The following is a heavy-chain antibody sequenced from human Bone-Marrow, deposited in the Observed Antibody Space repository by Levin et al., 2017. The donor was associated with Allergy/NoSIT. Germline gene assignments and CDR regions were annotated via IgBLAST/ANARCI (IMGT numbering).Heavy chain of an antibody. J-gene: IGHJ5*02. D-gene: IGHD3-3*01. CDR1: GYTFTTYA. V-gene: IGHV1-3*01. CDR3: ARDTNESLRFLEWFMGWFDP. CDR2: INGGNGNT. Sequence: ASVKVSCKASGYTFTTYAMHWVRQAPGQRLEWLGWINGGNGNTKYSQKFQGRFTITRDTSASTAYMELSNLRSEDTAVYYCARDTNESLRFLEWFMGWFDPWGQGTLVTVSS.